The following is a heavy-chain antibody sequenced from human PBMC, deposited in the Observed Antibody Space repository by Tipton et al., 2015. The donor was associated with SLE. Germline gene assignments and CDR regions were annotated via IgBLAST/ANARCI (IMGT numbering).Heavy chain of an antibody. CDR3: ARVPARVTPYWPSWFDP. CDR1: GYTFTTYN. CDR2: ISADNGNT. D-gene: IGHD2-15*01. Sequence: QVQLVQSGGEVKKPGASVKVSCKASGYTFTTYNIVWVRQTPGQGLEWVGWISADNGNTNYKQNFQGRVTMTTDTSTSTAYMELRSLRSDDTGVYFCARVPARVTPYWPSWFDPWGQGTLVTVSS. V-gene: IGHV1-18*01. J-gene: IGHJ5*02.